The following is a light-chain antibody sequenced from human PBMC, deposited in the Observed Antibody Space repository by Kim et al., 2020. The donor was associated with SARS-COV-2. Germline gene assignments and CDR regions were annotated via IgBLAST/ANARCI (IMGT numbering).Light chain of an antibody. CDR3: CSYAGGHTWV. Sequence: QSALPQPASVSGSPGQSITISCTGTSSDVGNYNLVSWYQQNPGKAPKLMIYGVNKRASGVPNRFSGSKSGNTASLTISGLQSEDEAEYYCCSYAGGHTWVFGAGTQLTVL. CDR2: GVN. CDR1: SSDVGNYNL. V-gene: IGLV2-23*02. J-gene: IGLJ3*02.